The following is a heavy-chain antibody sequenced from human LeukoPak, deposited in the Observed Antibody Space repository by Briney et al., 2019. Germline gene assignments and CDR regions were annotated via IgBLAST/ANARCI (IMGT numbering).Heavy chain of an antibody. Sequence: PGGSLRLSCRDSGFTVSSNSMSWVHQAPGKGLEWVSFIYSGTIHYSDSVKGRFTISRDNSKNTLYLQMNSLRAEDTAVYYCARRAGAYSHPYDYWGQGTLVTVSS. J-gene: IGHJ4*02. D-gene: IGHD4/OR15-4a*01. CDR1: GFTVSSNS. CDR3: ARRAGAYSHPYDY. CDR2: IYSGTI. V-gene: IGHV3-53*01.